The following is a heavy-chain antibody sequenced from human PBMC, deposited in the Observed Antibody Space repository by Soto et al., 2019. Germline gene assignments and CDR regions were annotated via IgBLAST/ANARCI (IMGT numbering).Heavy chain of an antibody. J-gene: IGHJ1*01. CDR2: ISSNGGRT. CDR3: ATGRDVPEGDAQYFQN. Sequence: GGSLRLSCAASGCTFSSYGMHRVRQAPGKGLEYVSAISSNGGRTYYVDSVKGRFTISRDNSKDTLFLQMNSLRAEDTGIYYCATGRDVPEGDAQYFQNWGQGTLVTVSS. D-gene: IGHD3-10*02. CDR1: GCTFSSYG. V-gene: IGHV3-64*04.